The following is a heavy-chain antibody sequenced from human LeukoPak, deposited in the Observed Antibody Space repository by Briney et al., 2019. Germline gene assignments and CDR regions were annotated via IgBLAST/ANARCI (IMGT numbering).Heavy chain of an antibody. J-gene: IGHJ6*03. Sequence: PGGSLRLSCAASGFTFSNYWTNWVRQAPGKGLEWVANIKQDGSDKYYVDSVKGRFTVSRDNAKNSLYLQMNSLRAEDTAVYYCAREKGNYDGYYNYYMDVWGKGTTVTVSS. CDR1: GFTFSNYW. CDR3: AREKGNYDGYYNYYMDV. CDR2: IKQDGSDK. D-gene: IGHD4-11*01. V-gene: IGHV3-7*01.